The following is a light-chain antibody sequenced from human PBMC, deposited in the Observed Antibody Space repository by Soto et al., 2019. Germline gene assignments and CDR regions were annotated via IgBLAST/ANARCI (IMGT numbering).Light chain of an antibody. Sequence: QSALTQPASVSGSPGQSITISCTGTSSDVGGYNYVSWYQQHPGKAPKLIIYEVSNRHSGVSNRFSGSKSGNTASLTISGLQAEDEADYYCNSYRTNYTCLFGGGTKLTVL. J-gene: IGLJ3*02. CDR2: EVS. V-gene: IGLV2-14*01. CDR3: NSYRTNYTCL. CDR1: SSDVGGYNY.